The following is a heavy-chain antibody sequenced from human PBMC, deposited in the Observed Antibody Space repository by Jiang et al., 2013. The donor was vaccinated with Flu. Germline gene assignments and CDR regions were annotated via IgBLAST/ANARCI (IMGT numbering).Heavy chain of an antibody. CDR2: ISAYNGNT. V-gene: IGHV1-18*01. Sequence: GAEVKKPGASVKVSCKASGYTFTSYGISWVRQAPGQGLEWMGWISAYNGNTNYAQKLQGRVTMTTDTSTSTAYMELRSLRSDDTAVYYCARASPILTGYHETGEYFQHWGQGTLVTVSS. CDR1: GYTFTSYG. CDR3: ARASPILTGYHETGEYFQH. D-gene: IGHD3-9*01. J-gene: IGHJ1*01.